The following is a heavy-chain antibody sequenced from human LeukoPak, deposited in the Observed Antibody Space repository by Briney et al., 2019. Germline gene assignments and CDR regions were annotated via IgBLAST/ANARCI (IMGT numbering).Heavy chain of an antibody. J-gene: IGHJ4*02. CDR1: GFTFSSYW. D-gene: IGHD5-12*01. CDR3: ARVEASGYDYGAFDY. Sequence: QSGGSLRLSCAASGFTFSSYWMTWVRQAPGKGLEWVANIKQDGSEKYYVDSVKGRFTISRDNAKNSLYLQMSSLRADDTAVYYCARVEASGYDYGAFDYWGQGTLVTVSS. V-gene: IGHV3-7*01. CDR2: IKQDGSEK.